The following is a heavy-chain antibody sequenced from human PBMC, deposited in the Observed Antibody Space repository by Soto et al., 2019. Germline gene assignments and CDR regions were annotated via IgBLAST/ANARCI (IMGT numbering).Heavy chain of an antibody. D-gene: IGHD3-3*01. CDR3: ARAGITIFGVVTPKVFPYDYYGMDV. V-gene: IGHV1-2*04. J-gene: IGHJ6*02. Sequence: QVQLVQSGAEVKKPGASVKVSCKASGYTFTGYYMHWVRQAPGQGLEWMGWINPNSGGTNYAQKFQGWVTMTRDTFISTAYMELSRLRSYDTAVYYCARAGITIFGVVTPKVFPYDYYGMDVWGQGTTVTVSS. CDR1: GYTFTGYY. CDR2: INPNSGGT.